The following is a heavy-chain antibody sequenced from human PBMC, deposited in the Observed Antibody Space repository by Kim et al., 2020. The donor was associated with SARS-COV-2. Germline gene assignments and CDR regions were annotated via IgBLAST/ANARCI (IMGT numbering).Heavy chain of an antibody. D-gene: IGHD6-19*01. CDR3: ASDGYSSGWYDFDY. CDR1: GFTFSSYG. V-gene: IGHV3-33*05. CDR2: ISYDGSNK. Sequence: GGSLRLSCAASGFTFSSYGMHWVRQAPGKGLEWVAVISYDGSNKYYADSVKGRFTISRDNSKNTLYLQMNSLRAEDTAVYYCASDGYSSGWYDFDYWGQG. J-gene: IGHJ4*02.